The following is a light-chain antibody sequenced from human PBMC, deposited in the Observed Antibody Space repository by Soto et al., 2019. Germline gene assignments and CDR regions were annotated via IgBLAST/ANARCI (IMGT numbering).Light chain of an antibody. V-gene: IGKV1-5*01. CDR1: QSISSW. CDR2: DAS. CDR3: QQYNSYPWT. J-gene: IGKJ1*01. Sequence: DIQMTQSPSTLARSVGDRFSITVPASQSISSWLAWYQQKPGKAPKLLIYDASSLESGVPSRFSGSGSGTEFTLTISSLQPDDFATYYCQQYNSYPWTFGQGTKVDIK.